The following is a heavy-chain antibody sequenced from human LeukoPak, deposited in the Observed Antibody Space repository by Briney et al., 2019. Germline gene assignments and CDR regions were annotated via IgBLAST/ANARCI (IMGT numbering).Heavy chain of an antibody. V-gene: IGHV3-23*01. CDR1: GFTFSSYV. Sequence: GGSLRLSCAASGFTFSSYVMSWVRPAPGKGLEWVSPISGSGGNTYYEESVKRRITSSRANSKNTLYLQMHSLRAEDTAVYYGEKVPAVSVVPAAIFWGQGTLVTVSS. CDR2: ISGSGGNT. D-gene: IGHD2-2*01. J-gene: IGHJ4*02. CDR3: EKVPAVSVVPAAIF.